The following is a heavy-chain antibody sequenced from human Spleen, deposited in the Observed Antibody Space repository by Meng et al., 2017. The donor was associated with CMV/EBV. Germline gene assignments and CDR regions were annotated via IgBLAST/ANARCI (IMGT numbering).Heavy chain of an antibody. CDR3: TRDVEGYDASGYYYKPFDY. V-gene: IGHV1-46*01. CDR2: IKLSDGST. J-gene: IGHJ4*02. CDR1: GYTFTSYN. D-gene: IGHD3-10*01. Sequence: ASVKVSCKASGYTFTSYNMHWVRQAPGQGLEWVGIIKLSDGSTSYGQRFQGRVTVTRDTSTSTVYMELSSLTSGDTAVYYCTRDVEGYDASGYYYKPFDYWGQGARVTVSS.